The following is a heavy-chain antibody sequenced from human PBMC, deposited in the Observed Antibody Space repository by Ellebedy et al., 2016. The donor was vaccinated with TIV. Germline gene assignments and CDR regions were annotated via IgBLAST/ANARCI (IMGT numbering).Heavy chain of an antibody. V-gene: IGHV3-23*01. CDR3: AKGSSSGFNYDRVGFQY. CDR1: GFTFSSFA. Sequence: GESLKISCTSSGFTFSSFAMHWVRQAPGKGLEWLSVISAGGASTYSADSVKGRFTITRDNSKNTLFLQMNRLRAEDTAVYYCAKGSSSGFNYDRVGFQYWGQGTLVTASS. CDR2: ISAGGAST. J-gene: IGHJ4*02. D-gene: IGHD3-22*01.